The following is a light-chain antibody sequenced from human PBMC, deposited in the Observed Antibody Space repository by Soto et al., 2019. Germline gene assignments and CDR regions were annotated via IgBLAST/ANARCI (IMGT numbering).Light chain of an antibody. Sequence: QAVVTQEPSLTVSPGGTVTLTCASSTGAVTSGNFPNWFQQKPGQAPRALIYTTDNRHSWTPARFSGSLLRGKAALTLSGVQPEDEADYYCLLYYADAQVFGGGTKLTVL. V-gene: IGLV7-43*01. J-gene: IGLJ2*01. CDR1: TGAVTSGNF. CDR2: TTD. CDR3: LLYYADAQV.